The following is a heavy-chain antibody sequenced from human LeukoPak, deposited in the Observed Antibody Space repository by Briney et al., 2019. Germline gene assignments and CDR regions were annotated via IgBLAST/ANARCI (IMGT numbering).Heavy chain of an antibody. D-gene: IGHD3-3*01. CDR1: GFTFSSYA. CDR2: ISGSGGST. V-gene: IGHV3-23*01. J-gene: IGHJ4*02. CDR3: AKDDGTYYDFWSGYYTGLSGFDY. Sequence: GGSLRLSCAASGFTFSSYAMSWVRQAPGKGLEWISAISGSGGSTYYADSVKGRFTISRDNPKNTLYLQMNSLRAEDTAVYYCAKDDGTYYDFWSGYYTGLSGFDYWGQGTLVTVSS.